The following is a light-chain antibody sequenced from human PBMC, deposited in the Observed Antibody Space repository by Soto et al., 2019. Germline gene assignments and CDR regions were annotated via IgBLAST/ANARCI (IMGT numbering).Light chain of an antibody. V-gene: IGKV3-11*01. J-gene: IGKJ4*01. CDR2: DAS. Sequence: EIVLTQSPATLSLSPWERATLSCRASQSVGSYLAWYQQKPGQAPRLLIYDASNRATGIPVRFSGSGSGTDFTLTISSLEPEDFAVYYCQQRSNWPPLTFGGGTKVDIK. CDR3: QQRSNWPPLT. CDR1: QSVGSY.